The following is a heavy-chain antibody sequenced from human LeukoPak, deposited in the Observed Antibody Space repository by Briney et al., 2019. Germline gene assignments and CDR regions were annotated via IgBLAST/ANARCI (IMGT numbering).Heavy chain of an antibody. J-gene: IGHJ4*02. CDR3: ARTNGDYAVMGLDY. V-gene: IGHV4-59*01. CDR1: GGSISSYY. CDR2: IYYSGST. D-gene: IGHD4-17*01. Sequence: PSETLSLTCTVSGGSISSYYWSWIRQPPGKGLEWIGYIYYSGSTNYNPSLKSRVTISVDTSKNQFSLKLSSVTAADTAVYYCARTNGDYAVMGLDYWGQGTLVTVSS.